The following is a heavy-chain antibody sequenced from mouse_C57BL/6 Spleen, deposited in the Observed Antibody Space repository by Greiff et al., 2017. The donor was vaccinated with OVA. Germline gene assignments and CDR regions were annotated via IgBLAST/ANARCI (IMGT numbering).Heavy chain of an antibody. J-gene: IGHJ1*03. Sequence: QVQLKQPGAELVRPGSSVKLSCKASGYTFTSYWMHWVKQRPIQGLEWIGNIDPSDSETHSNQKFKDKATLTVDKSSSTAYMQRSSLTSEDSAVYYGARGDNPRDFDVWGTGTTVTVSS. V-gene: IGHV1-52*01. CDR1: GYTFTSYW. CDR3: ARGDNPRDFDV. CDR2: IDPSDSET. D-gene: IGHD1-3*01.